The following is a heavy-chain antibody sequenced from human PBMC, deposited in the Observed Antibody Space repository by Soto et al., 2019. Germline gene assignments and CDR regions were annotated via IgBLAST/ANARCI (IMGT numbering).Heavy chain of an antibody. CDR1: GFSLSSHS. J-gene: IGHJ6*02. D-gene: IGHD3-10*01. CDR2: IRGAAETK. Sequence: EVRLVESGGGLAQPGGSLSLSCAASGFSLSSHSVNWVRQAPGKGLEWTSYIRGAAETKYNADSVKGRVTTSRDNVKNVVFLQMNSVRDEYTGLYYCSRGTSLGYYSYGMDVWGQGTTVTVSS. V-gene: IGHV3-48*02. CDR3: SRGTSLGYYSYGMDV.